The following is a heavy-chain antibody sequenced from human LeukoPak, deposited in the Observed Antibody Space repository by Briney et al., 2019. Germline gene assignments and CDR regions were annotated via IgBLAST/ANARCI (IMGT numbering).Heavy chain of an antibody. CDR3: ASAGSPYDSFDY. CDR1: GGTFSSYA. D-gene: IGHD1-26*01. Sequence: ASVKVSCKASGGTFSSYAISWVREAPGQGLGWMGWISAYNGNTNYAQKLQGRVTMTTDTSTSTAYMELRSLRSDDTAVYYCASAGSPYDSFDYWGQGTLVTVSS. CDR2: ISAYNGNT. V-gene: IGHV1-18*01. J-gene: IGHJ4*02.